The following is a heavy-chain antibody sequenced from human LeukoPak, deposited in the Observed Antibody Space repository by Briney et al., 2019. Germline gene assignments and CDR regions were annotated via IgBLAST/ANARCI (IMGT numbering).Heavy chain of an antibody. J-gene: IGHJ4*02. CDR2: LNPNSGDS. D-gene: IGHD1-26*01. CDR1: GYTFTADY. CDR3: ARARASAHFDS. V-gene: IGHV1-2*02. Sequence: ASVKVSCKASGYTFTADYIHWMRQAPGQGLEWMGWLNPNSGDSNFAQKFQGRVTMTRDTSTSIAYVELSRLRSDDTAVYYCARARASAHFDSWGQGTLVTVFS.